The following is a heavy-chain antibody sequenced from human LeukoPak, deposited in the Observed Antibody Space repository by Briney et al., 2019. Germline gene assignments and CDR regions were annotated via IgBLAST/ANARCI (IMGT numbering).Heavy chain of an antibody. CDR1: GFTFNTYA. J-gene: IGHJ4*02. V-gene: IGHV3-23*01. CDR2: ISGSGDST. CDR3: ARDGGRETRGRGLQLLWDY. Sequence: GGSLRLSXGASGFTFNTYAMSWVRQAPGKGLEWVSSISGSGDSTYYADSVKGRFTISRDNSKNTLYLQMNSLRAEDTAVYYCARDGGRETRGRGLQLLWDYWGQGTLVTVSS. D-gene: IGHD3-16*01.